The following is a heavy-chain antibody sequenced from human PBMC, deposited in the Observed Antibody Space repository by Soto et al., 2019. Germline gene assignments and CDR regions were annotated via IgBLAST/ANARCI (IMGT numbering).Heavy chain of an antibody. CDR1: GFTFSTYA. V-gene: IGHV3-23*01. Sequence: EVQLLESGGGLVQPGGSLRLSCAASGFTFSTYAMSWVRQAPGKGLEWVSAISGSGGSTYYADSVKGRFTISRDNSKNTLCLQMNSLRAEDTAVHYCARGLGYCSSTSCYIWFDYWGQGTLVTVSS. CDR3: ARGLGYCSSTSCYIWFDY. J-gene: IGHJ4*02. CDR2: ISGSGGST. D-gene: IGHD2-2*02.